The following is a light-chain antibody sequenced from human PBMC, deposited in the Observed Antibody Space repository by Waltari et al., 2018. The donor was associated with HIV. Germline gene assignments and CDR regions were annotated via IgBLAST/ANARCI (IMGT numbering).Light chain of an antibody. V-gene: IGLV1-51*01. CDR1: SSNIGSND. J-gene: IGLJ3*02. CDR3: GTWDSGLSAVV. Sequence: QSVLTQPPSVSAAPGQRVTISCSGSSSNIGSNDVSWYQQLPGTAPKLLIFDNFKLPPGIPDRCSGSKSGPSATLGITGLQTWDEADYYCGTWDSGLSAVVFSGGTKLTVL. CDR2: DNF.